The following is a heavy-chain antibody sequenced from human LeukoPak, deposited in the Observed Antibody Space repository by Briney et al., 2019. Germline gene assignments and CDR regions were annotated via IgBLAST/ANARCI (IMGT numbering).Heavy chain of an antibody. Sequence: PGGSLRLSCAASGLTFISYAMAWARQAPGKGLEWVSSISGNGDSTYYADSVKGRFTISRDNSKNTLYLQMNSLRAEDTAVYYCAKIISVNPIDYWGQGTLVTVSS. CDR1: GLTFISYA. V-gene: IGHV3-23*01. CDR3: AKIISVNPIDY. CDR2: ISGNGDST. J-gene: IGHJ4*02. D-gene: IGHD4-11*01.